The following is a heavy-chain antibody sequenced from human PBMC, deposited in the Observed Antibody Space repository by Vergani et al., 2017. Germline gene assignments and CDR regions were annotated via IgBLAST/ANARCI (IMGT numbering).Heavy chain of an antibody. D-gene: IGHD3-3*01. Sequence: QVQLVESGGGVVQPGRSLRLSCAASGFTFSSYGMHWVRQAPGKGLEWVAVISYDGSNKYYADSMKGRFTISRDNSKNTLYLQMNSLRAEDTAVYYCAKGDLSRITIFGVVIIGMDVWGQGTTVTVSS. CDR1: GFTFSSYG. CDR2: ISYDGSNK. J-gene: IGHJ6*02. V-gene: IGHV3-30*18. CDR3: AKGDLSRITIFGVVIIGMDV.